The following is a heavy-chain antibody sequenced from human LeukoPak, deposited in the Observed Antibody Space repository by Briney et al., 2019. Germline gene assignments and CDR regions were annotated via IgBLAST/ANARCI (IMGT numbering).Heavy chain of an antibody. Sequence: GRSLRLSCAASGFTFDDYAMHWVRQAPGKGLEWVSGISWNSGSIGYADSVKGRFTISRDNAKNSLYLQMNSLRAEDTALYYCAKDASCSGGSCYGKGLRNSQKAVYYYMDVWGKGTTVTISS. CDR3: AKDASCSGGSCYGKGLRNSQKAVYYYMDV. D-gene: IGHD2-15*01. CDR1: GFTFDDYA. CDR2: ISWNSGSI. V-gene: IGHV3-9*01. J-gene: IGHJ6*03.